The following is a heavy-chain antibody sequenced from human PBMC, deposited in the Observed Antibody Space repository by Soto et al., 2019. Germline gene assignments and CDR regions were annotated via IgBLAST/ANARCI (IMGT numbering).Heavy chain of an antibody. CDR1: GVTVNTNY. CDR3: ASTTVWKDAFEI. V-gene: IGHV3-53*01. J-gene: IGHJ3*02. CDR2: IESGGSI. Sequence: EVQLVESGGGLIQPGGSLRLSCAASGVTVNTNYMSWVRQSPGKGLEWVSLIESGGSIYYADSVQGRFTISRDNVKNTLSLQMNILRVEDTAVYYCASTTVWKDAFEIWGQGTLVTVSS. D-gene: IGHD3-16*01.